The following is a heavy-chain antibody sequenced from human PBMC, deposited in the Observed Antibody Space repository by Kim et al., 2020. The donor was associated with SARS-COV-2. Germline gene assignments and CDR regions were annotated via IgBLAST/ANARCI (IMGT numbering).Heavy chain of an antibody. V-gene: IGHV4-34*01. CDR3: AEEHDYSRGPPNS. J-gene: IGHJ4*02. Sequence: SETLSLTCAVYGGSFSGYYWSWIRQPPGKGLEWIGEINHSGSTNYNPSLKSRVTISVDTSKNQFSLKLSSVTAADTAVYYCAEEHDYSRGPPNSWGQGTLVTVSS. CDR1: GGSFSGYY. CDR2: INHSGST. D-gene: IGHD4-4*01.